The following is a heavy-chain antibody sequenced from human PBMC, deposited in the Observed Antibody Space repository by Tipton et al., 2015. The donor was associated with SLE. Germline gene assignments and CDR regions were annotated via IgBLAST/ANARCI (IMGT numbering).Heavy chain of an antibody. V-gene: IGHV4-34*01. CDR2: INHSGST. Sequence: TLSLTCAVYGGSFSGYYWSWIRLPPGKGLEWIGEINHSGSTNYNPSLKSRVSISVDTSKNQFSLKLSSVTAADTAVYYCARGRPQSDAFDIWGQGTMVTVSS. D-gene: IGHD5-24*01. J-gene: IGHJ3*02. CDR3: ARGRPQSDAFDI. CDR1: GGSFSGYY.